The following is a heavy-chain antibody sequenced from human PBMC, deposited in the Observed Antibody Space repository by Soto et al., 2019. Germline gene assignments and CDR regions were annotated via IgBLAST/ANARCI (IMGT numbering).Heavy chain of an antibody. CDR2: IWYDGSNK. J-gene: IGHJ4*02. D-gene: IGHD6-13*01. V-gene: IGHV3-33*01. CDR3: AREGYSSSWDNFDY. Sequence: GGSLRLSCAASGFTFSSYGMHWVRQAPGKGLEWVAVIWYDGSNKYYADSVKGRFTISRDNSKNTLYLQMNSLRAEDTAVYYCAREGYSSSWDNFDYWGQGTLVTVSS. CDR1: GFTFSSYG.